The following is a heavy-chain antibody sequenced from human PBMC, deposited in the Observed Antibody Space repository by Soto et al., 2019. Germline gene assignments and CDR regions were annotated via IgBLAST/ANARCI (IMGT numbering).Heavy chain of an antibody. Sequence: SETLSLTCTVSGGSIGSGANYWVWLRQPPGKGLDWIGSIYSGGIPAQNPSLKSRVTISLDTSDNRLSLNLTSVTAADTAMYYCASVLVRAGGLLWFGESAREGDAFDIWGQGTMVTVSS. V-gene: IGHV4-39*01. D-gene: IGHD3-10*01. CDR3: ASVLVRAGGLLWFGESAREGDAFDI. CDR2: IYSGGIP. J-gene: IGHJ3*02. CDR1: GGSIGSGANY.